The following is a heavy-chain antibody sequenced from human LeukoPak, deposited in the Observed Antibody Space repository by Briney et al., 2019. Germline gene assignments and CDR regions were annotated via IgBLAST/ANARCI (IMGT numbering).Heavy chain of an antibody. CDR2: IYHSGST. CDR3: ARAAVGIYRIIDY. CDR1: GGSISSGGYY. J-gene: IGHJ4*02. D-gene: IGHD6-13*01. V-gene: IGHV4-30-2*01. Sequence: PSETLSLTCTVSGGSISSGGYYWSWIRQPPGKGLEWIGYIYHSGSTYYNPSLKSRVTISVDRSKNQFSLKLSSVTAADTAVYYCARAAVGIYRIIDYWGQGTLVTVSS.